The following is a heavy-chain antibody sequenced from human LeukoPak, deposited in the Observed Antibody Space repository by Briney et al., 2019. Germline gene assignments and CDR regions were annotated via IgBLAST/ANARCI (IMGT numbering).Heavy chain of an antibody. D-gene: IGHD1-26*01. V-gene: IGHV1-58*01. CDR2: IVVGSGNT. CDR1: GFTFTSSA. CDR3: AAGGPRGWELPDY. Sequence: SVKVSCTASGFTFTSSAVQWVRQARGQRLKWIGWIVVGSGNTNYAQKFQERVTITRDMSTSTAYMELSSLRSEDTAVYYCAAGGPRGWELPDYWGQGTLVTVSS. J-gene: IGHJ4*02.